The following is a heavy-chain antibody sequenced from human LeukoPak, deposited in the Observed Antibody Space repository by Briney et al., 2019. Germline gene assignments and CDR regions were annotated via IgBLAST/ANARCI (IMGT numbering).Heavy chain of an antibody. CDR1: GYTFTGYY. CDR2: INPSGGST. J-gene: IGHJ3*02. V-gene: IGHV1-46*01. CDR3: ARELGGAAAGTPEAFDI. Sequence: ASVKVSCKASGYTFTGYYMHWVRQAPGQGLEWMGIINPSGGSTSYAQKFQGRVTMTSDTSTSTVYMELSSLRSEDTAVYYCARELGGAAAGTPEAFDIWGQGTMVTVSS. D-gene: IGHD6-13*01.